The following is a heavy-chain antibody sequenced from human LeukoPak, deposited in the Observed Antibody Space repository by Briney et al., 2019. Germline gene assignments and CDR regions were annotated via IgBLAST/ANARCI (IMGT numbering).Heavy chain of an antibody. Sequence: PGGSLRLSHAAPGSTLRSHSMNSARQAPGKGLEWVSSISSSSSYIYYADSVKGRFTISRDNAKNSLYLQMNSLRAADTAVYYCARYISWYFFDYWGRGTLVTVSS. D-gene: IGHD6-13*01. V-gene: IGHV3-21*01. CDR1: GSTLRSHS. CDR3: ARYISWYFFDY. J-gene: IGHJ4*02. CDR2: ISSSSSYI.